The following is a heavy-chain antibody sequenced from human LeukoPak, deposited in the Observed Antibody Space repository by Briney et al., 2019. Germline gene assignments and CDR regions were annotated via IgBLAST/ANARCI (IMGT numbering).Heavy chain of an antibody. CDR2: IYYTGNT. V-gene: IGHV4-39*07. CDR3: ARDWRESRQWLVPNWFDP. Sequence: PSETLSLTCTVSGGSISNSSYYWGWIRQPPGKGLECIGTIYYTGNTNYNPSLKSRVSISVDTSNNHFSLTLSSVTAADTAVYYCARDWRESRQWLVPNWFDPWGQGTLVTVSS. D-gene: IGHD6-19*01. CDR1: GGSISNSSYY. J-gene: IGHJ5*02.